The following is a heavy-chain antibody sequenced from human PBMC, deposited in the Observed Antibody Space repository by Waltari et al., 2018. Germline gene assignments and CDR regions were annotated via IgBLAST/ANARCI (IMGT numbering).Heavy chain of an antibody. CDR1: GFTFSSYW. Sequence: EVQVVESGGGLAKPGGSLRLSCAVSGFTFSSYWMNWVRQAPGKGLEWVSNINPAGTATYYADSVKGRFTSSRDNSKDTVSLQMNSLRGEDTAAYYCAKGGYSYGSIFFWGQGVLVTVSS. CDR2: INPAGTAT. CDR3: AKGGYSYGSIFF. V-gene: IGHV3-48*03. D-gene: IGHD5-18*01. J-gene: IGHJ4*02.